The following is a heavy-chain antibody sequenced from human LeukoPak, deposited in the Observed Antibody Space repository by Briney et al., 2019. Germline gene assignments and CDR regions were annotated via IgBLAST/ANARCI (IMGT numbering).Heavy chain of an antibody. CDR2: ISYDGSNK. J-gene: IGHJ5*02. V-gene: IGHV3-30*18. CDR1: GFTFSSYG. CDR3: ANDLDYYDNWFDP. D-gene: IGHD3-22*01. Sequence: GRSLRLSCAASGFTFSSYGMHWVRQAPGKGLEWVAVISYDGSNKYYADSVKGRFTISRDNSKNTLYLQMNSLRAEDTAVYYCANDLDYYDNWFDPWGQGTLVTVSS.